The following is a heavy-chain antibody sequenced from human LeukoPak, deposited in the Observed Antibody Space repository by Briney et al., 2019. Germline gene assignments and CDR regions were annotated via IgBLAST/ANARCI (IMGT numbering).Heavy chain of an antibody. J-gene: IGHJ4*02. D-gene: IGHD2-15*01. CDR2: IYPGDSDT. V-gene: IGHV5-51*01. CDR3: ARARYCSGGSCYAEY. Sequence: GESLKISCKGSGYSFTTYWIGWVRQMPGKGLEWMGIIYPGDSDTRYSPSFQGQVTISADKSTSTAYLQWSSLKASDTAMYYCARARYCSGGSCYAEYWGQGTLVTVSP. CDR1: GYSFTTYW.